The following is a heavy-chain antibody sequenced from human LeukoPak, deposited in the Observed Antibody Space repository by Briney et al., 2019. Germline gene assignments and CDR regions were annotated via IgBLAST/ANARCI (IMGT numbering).Heavy chain of an antibody. J-gene: IGHJ4*02. Sequence: SETLSLTCTVSGGSISSCYWSWIRQPAGKGLEWIGTIYYRGNTYYNPSLEGRVTTSVDTSKNQFSLNVISMTAADTAMYYCASERGYHANWGQGTLVTVSS. D-gene: IGHD5-12*01. CDR1: GGSISSCY. V-gene: IGHV4-4*07. CDR3: ASERGYHAN. CDR2: IYYRGNT.